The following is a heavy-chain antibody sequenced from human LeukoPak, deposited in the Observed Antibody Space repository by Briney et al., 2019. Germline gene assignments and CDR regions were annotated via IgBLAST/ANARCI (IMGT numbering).Heavy chain of an antibody. CDR2: ISGSGTTI. CDR3: ASSPRGVY. V-gene: IGHV3-48*03. D-gene: IGHD3-10*01. J-gene: IGHJ4*02. CDR1: GFTFSSYD. Sequence: SGGSLRLSCVASGFTFSSYDMSWVRQAPGKGLEWVSEISGSGTTIFYADSVKGRFTVSRDNAKNSLYLQMNSLRVEDTAVYYCASSPRGVYWGQGTLVTVSS.